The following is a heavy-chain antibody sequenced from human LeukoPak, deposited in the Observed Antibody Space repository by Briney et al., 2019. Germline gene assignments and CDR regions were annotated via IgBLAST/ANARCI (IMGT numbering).Heavy chain of an antibody. CDR1: GFTFDDYG. D-gene: IGHD3-22*01. Sequence: GGSLTLSCAVSGFTFDDYGMTWVRQAPGKGLEWVSGINWNGGSTGYVDSVKGRFTISRDNAKNSLYLQMNSLRGEDTALYYCARVRTWGKWLLLYSYFDYWGQGTLVTVSS. CDR2: INWNGGST. J-gene: IGHJ4*02. V-gene: IGHV3-20*04. CDR3: ARVRTWGKWLLLYSYFDY.